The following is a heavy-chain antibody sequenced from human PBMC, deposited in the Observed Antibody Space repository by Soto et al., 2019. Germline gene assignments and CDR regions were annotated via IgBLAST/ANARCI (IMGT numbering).Heavy chain of an antibody. CDR2: IKQDGSEK. Sequence: EVQLVESGGGLVQPGGSLRLSCAASGFTFSSYWMSWVRQAPGKGLEWVANIKQDGSEKYYVDSVKGRFTISRDNAKNSLYLQMNSMRAEDTAVYYCARDQIGDFWSGYYDYFDYWGQGTLVTGSS. D-gene: IGHD3-3*01. CDR1: GFTFSSYW. J-gene: IGHJ4*02. CDR3: ARDQIGDFWSGYYDYFDY. V-gene: IGHV3-7*01.